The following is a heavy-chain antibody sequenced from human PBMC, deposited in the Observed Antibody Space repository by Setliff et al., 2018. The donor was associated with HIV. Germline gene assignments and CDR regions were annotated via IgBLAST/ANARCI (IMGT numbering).Heavy chain of an antibody. CDR1: GGSIKSRSYY. CDR2: ISYSGNT. J-gene: IGHJ1*01. V-gene: IGHV4-39*07. Sequence: PSETLSLTCTVSGGSIKSRSYYWGWIRQPPGKGLEWIGSISYSGNTYYNPSLKSRVTISVDTSRNQFSLRLSSVTAADTAIYYCARVPTSSWYVTTQRTKGYGQQWGQGTLVTVSS. CDR3: ARVPTSSWYVTTQRTKGYGQQ. D-gene: IGHD6-13*01.